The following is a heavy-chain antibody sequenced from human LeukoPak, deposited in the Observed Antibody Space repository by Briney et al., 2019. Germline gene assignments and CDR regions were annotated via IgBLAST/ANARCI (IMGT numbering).Heavy chain of an antibody. D-gene: IGHD6-19*01. J-gene: IGHJ6*03. CDR2: INPNSGGT. CDR1: GYTFTGYH. V-gene: IGHV1-2*02. CDR3: ARDPPDNVMSDQAVNYYYYYYMDV. Sequence: WASVKVSFKASGYTFTGYHMHWVRQAPGQGLEWMGWINPNSGGTNYAQKFQGRVTMTRDTSISTAYMELSRLRSDDKAGYYCARDPPDNVMSDQAVNYYYYYYMDVWGKGTTVTVSS.